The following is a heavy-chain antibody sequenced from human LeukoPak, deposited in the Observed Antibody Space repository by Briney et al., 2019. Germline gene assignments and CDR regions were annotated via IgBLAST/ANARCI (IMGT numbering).Heavy chain of an antibody. CDR2: ISGSGGST. D-gene: IGHD1-26*01. Sequence: GGSLRLSCAASGFTFSSYAMSWVRQAPGKGLEWVSAISGSGGSTYYADSVKGRSTISRDNSKNTLYLQMNSLRDEDTAVYYCAKGQGGSHSPSDYWGQGTLVTVSS. J-gene: IGHJ4*02. CDR3: AKGQGGSHSPSDY. V-gene: IGHV3-23*01. CDR1: GFTFSSYA.